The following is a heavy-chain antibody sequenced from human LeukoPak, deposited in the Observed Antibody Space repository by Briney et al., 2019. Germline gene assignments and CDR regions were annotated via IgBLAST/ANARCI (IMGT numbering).Heavy chain of an antibody. CDR3: ARDLRGHSYGSIYYYMDV. D-gene: IGHD5-18*01. J-gene: IGHJ6*03. Sequence: PGGSLRLSCAASGFTFSSYAMSWVRQAPGKGLEWVSAISGSGGSTYYADSVKGRFTISRDNSKNTLYLQMNSLRSDDTAVYYCARDLRGHSYGSIYYYMDVWGKGTTVTVSS. CDR1: GFTFSSYA. CDR2: ISGSGGST. V-gene: IGHV3-23*01.